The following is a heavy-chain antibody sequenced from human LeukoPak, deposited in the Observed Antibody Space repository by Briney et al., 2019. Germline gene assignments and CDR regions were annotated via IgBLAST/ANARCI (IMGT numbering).Heavy chain of an antibody. J-gene: IGHJ4*02. CDR1: GFTFSSSA. CDR3: AKRTTSSGWYDLFDY. CDR2: ISGSAFNS. D-gene: IGHD6-19*01. Sequence: QPGGSLILSCAASGFTFSSSAMGWVRQAPGKGLEWVSAISGSAFNSYYGDSVKGRFTISRDNSKNTLYLQMNSLRVEDTAIYYCAKRTTSSGWYDLFDYWGQGTLVTVSS. V-gene: IGHV3-23*01.